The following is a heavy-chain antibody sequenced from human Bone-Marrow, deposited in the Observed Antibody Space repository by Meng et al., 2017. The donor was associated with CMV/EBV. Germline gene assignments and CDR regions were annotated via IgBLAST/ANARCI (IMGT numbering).Heavy chain of an antibody. CDR1: GLSFTSYS. J-gene: IGHJ4*02. Sequence: SCAPSGLSFTSYSMNWVRQAPGKGLEWVSSISADSTYIYYPDSLKGRFTISRDNAKNSVSLQMNSLRDEDTAVYYCASSLAIITFFDFWGQGTLVTVSS. CDR3: ASSLAIITFFDF. V-gene: IGHV3-21*01. D-gene: IGHD1-14*01. CDR2: ISADSTYI.